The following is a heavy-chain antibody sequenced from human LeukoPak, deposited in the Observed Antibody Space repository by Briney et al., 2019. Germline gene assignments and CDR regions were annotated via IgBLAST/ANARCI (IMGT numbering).Heavy chain of an antibody. CDR3: ARRGRGSGRHAFDI. Sequence: ASVKVSCKASGYTFTSYGISWVRQAPGQGLEWMGWISAYNGNTDYAQKLQGRVTMTTDTSTSTAYMELRSLRSDDTAVYYCARRGRGSGRHAFDIWGQGTMVTVSS. CDR1: GYTFTSYG. J-gene: IGHJ3*02. V-gene: IGHV1-18*01. CDR2: ISAYNGNT. D-gene: IGHD3-10*01.